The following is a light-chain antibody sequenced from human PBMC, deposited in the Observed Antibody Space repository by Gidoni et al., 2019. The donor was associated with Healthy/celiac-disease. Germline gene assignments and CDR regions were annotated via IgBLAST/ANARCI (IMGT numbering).Light chain of an antibody. Sequence: EIVLTQFPGTLSVSPGERATLFCRATQTVSANFLAWYQQKPGQPPTLLIYDASSGSGTDFSLTINRLQTEDSALYYCQQYGAPPLTFXGXTRVEI. J-gene: IGKJ4*01. CDR3: QQYGAPPLT. CDR2: DAS. V-gene: IGKV3-20*01. CDR1: QTVSANF.